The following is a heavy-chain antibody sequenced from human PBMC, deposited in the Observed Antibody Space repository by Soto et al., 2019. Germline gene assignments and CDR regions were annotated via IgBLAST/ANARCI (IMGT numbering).Heavy chain of an antibody. CDR1: GFIFSSYD. D-gene: IGHD3-3*01. V-gene: IGHV3-13*04. CDR2: IGTAGDT. Sequence: GGSLRLSCAASGFIFSSYDMHWVRQATGKGLEWVSAIGTAGDTYYPGSVKGRFTISRDNSKNTLYLQMNSLRAEDTAVYYCARDPYDFWSGPNNWFDPWGQGTLVT. CDR3: ARDPYDFWSGPNNWFDP. J-gene: IGHJ5*02.